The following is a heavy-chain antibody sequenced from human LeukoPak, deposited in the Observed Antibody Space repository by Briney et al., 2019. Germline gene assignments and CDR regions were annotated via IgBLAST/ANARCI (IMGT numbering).Heavy chain of an antibody. D-gene: IGHD3-9*01. CDR2: IYYSGST. CDR3: ARDLNFDTNWFDP. CDR1: GGSISSYY. J-gene: IGHJ5*02. Sequence: SETLSLTWTVSGGSISSYYWSWIRQPPGKGLEWIGYIYYSGSTNYNPSLKSRVTISVDTSKNQFSLKLSSVTAADTAVYYCARDLNFDTNWFDPWGQGTLVTVSS. V-gene: IGHV4-59*01.